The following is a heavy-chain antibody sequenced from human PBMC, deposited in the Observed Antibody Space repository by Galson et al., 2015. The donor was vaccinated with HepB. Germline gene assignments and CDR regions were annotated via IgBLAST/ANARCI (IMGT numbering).Heavy chain of an antibody. V-gene: IGHV3-9*01. CDR2: ISWNSGSI. CDR3: AKDNRGYSSGWIDY. CDR1: GFTFDDYA. D-gene: IGHD6-19*01. Sequence: SLRLSCAASGFTFDDYAMHWVRQAPGKGLEWVSGISWNSGSIGYADSVKGRFTISRDNAKNSLYLQMNSLRAEDTALYYCAKDNRGYSSGWIDYWGQGTLVTVSS. J-gene: IGHJ4*02.